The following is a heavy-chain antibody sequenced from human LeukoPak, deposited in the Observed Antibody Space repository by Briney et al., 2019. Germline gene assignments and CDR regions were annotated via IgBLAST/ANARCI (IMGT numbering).Heavy chain of an antibody. D-gene: IGHD3-22*01. V-gene: IGHV1-2*02. CDR1: GYTFTGYY. CDR3: ATEQINENYYDSSGYYD. J-gene: IGHJ4*02. Sequence: ASVKVPCKASGYTFTGYYMHWVRQAPGQGLEWMGWINPNSGGTNYAQKFQGRVTMTRDTSISTAYMELSRLRSDDTAVYYCATEQINENYYDSSGYYDWGQGTLVTVSS. CDR2: INPNSGGT.